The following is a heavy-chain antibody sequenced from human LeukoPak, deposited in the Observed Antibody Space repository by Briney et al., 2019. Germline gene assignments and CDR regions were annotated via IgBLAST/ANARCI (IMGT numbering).Heavy chain of an antibody. CDR1: GGSISSSSYC. D-gene: IGHD6-13*01. J-gene: IGHJ4*02. V-gene: IGHV4-39*01. Sequence: SETLSLTCTVSGGSISSSSYCWGWIRQPPGKGLEWIGSIYYSGSTYYNPSLKSRATISVDTSKNQFSLKLSSVTAADTAVYYCARRYGSSLKEYYFDDWGQGTLVTVSS. CDR2: IYYSGST. CDR3: ARRYGSSLKEYYFDD.